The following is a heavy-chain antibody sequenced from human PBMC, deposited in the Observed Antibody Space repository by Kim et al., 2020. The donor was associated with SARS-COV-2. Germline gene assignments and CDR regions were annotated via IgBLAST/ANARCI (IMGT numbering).Heavy chain of an antibody. CDR2: IYHSGST. D-gene: IGHD1-26*01. V-gene: IGHV4-4*02. CDR3: AREPRRKWELHYGYYFDY. CDR1: GGSISSSNW. J-gene: IGHJ4*02. Sequence: SETLSLTCAVSGGSISSSNWWSWVRQPPGKGLEWIGEIYHSGSTNYNPSLKSRVTISVDKSKNQFSLKLSSVTAADTAVYYCAREPRRKWELHYGYYFDYWGQGTLVTVSS.